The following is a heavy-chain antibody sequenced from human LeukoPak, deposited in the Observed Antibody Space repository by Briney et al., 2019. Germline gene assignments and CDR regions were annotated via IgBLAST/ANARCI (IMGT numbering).Heavy chain of an antibody. V-gene: IGHV3-23*01. CDR1: GFTFSSFA. CDR3: AKKWSAPSTGFDY. CDR2: ISGTVSST. Sequence: GGSLRLSCAASGFTFSSFAMNWVRQAPGKGLEWVSEISGTVSSTYYADSVKGRFTISRDNSKNALYLQMNSLRVDDTAIYYCAKKWSAPSTGFDYWGQGTLVTVSS. D-gene: IGHD2-8*01. J-gene: IGHJ4*02.